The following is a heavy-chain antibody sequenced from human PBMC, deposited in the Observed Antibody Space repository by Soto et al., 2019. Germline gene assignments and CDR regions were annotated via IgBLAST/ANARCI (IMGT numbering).Heavy chain of an antibody. D-gene: IGHD6-13*01. CDR1: GGSISSSNW. Sequence: QVQLQESGPGLVKPSGTLSLTCAVSGGSISSSNWWSWVRQPPGKGLEWIGEIYHSGSTNYNPSRRSRVRISVDKSKNQFALKLSSVTAADRAVYYCARAPKGGDRSSWAFDYWGQGTLGTVSA. CDR3: ARAPKGGDRSSWAFDY. V-gene: IGHV4-4*02. CDR2: IYHSGST. J-gene: IGHJ4*02.